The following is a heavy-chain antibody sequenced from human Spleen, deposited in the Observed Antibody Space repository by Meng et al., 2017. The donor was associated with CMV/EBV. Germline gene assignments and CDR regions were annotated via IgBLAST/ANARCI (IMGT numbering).Heavy chain of an antibody. Sequence: GTFGSYASSWVRQDRGHGHEWMGGMKSIVGTENYAKKFQGRVTITTDESTRKAYMELSSLRSEDTAVYDCAVEKQTNGSGSYNLDYWGQGTLVTVSS. J-gene: IGHJ4*02. D-gene: IGHD3-10*01. V-gene: IGHV1-69*05. CDR3: AVEKQTNGSGSYNLDY. CDR1: GTFGSYA. CDR2: MKSIVGTE.